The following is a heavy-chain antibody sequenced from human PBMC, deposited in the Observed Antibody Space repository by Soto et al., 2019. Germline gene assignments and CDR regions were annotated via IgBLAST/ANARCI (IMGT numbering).Heavy chain of an antibody. D-gene: IGHD3-22*01. J-gene: IGHJ3*02. CDR1: GFTFSSYG. V-gene: IGHV3-30*03. CDR2: ISYDGSNK. Sequence: PGGSLRLSCAASGFTFSSYGMHWVRQAPGKGLEWVAVISYDGSNKYYADSVKGRFTISRDNSKNTLYLQMNSLRAEDTAVYYCARFQNYDSSGESPGAFDIWVQGTMVTVSS. CDR3: ARFQNYDSSGESPGAFDI.